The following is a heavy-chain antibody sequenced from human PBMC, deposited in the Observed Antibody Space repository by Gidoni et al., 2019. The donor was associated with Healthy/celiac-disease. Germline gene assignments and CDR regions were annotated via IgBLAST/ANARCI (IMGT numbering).Heavy chain of an antibody. V-gene: IGHV1-69*01. CDR1: GGTFSSYA. CDR2: IIPIFGTA. CDR3: ARGVGSGSYSYYYYYMDV. J-gene: IGHJ6*03. D-gene: IGHD3-10*01. Sequence: QVQLVQSGAEVKKPGSSVKVSCKASGGTFSSYAISWVRQAPGQGLEWMGGIIPIFGTANYAQKFQGRVTITADESTSTAYMELSSLRSEDTAVYYCARGVGSGSYSYYYYYMDVWGKGTTVTVSS.